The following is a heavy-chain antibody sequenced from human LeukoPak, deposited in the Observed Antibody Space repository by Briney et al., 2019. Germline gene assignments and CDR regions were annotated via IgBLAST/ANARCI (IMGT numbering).Heavy chain of an antibody. V-gene: IGHV1-18*01. Sequence: ASVKVSCKASGYTFSIYGITWVRQAPGQGVEWMGFISADNGNTNYAQKFQGRVTMTTDTSTSTAYMELRSLRADDTAVYYCARCGATVTMFFDYWGQGTLVTVSS. CDR3: ARCGATVTMFFDY. D-gene: IGHD4-17*01. CDR2: ISADNGNT. J-gene: IGHJ4*02. CDR1: GYTFSIYG.